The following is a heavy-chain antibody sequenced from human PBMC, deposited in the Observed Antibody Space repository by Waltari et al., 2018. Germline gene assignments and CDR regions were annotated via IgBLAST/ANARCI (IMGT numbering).Heavy chain of an antibody. Sequence: QVQLQQWGAGLLKPSETLSLTCAVYGGSFSGYYWSWIRQPPGKGLEWIGEINHSGSTNYNPSLKSRVTISVDMSKNQFSLRLKSVTAADTAFYYCARESSLGVWGTFRHYYFDSWGQGILVTVSS. D-gene: IGHD3-16*02. CDR2: INHSGST. CDR3: ARESSLGVWGTFRHYYFDS. CDR1: GGSFSGYY. J-gene: IGHJ4*02. V-gene: IGHV4-34*01.